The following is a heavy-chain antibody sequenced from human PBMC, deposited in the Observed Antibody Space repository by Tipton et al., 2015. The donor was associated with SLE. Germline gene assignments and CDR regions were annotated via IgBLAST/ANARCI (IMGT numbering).Heavy chain of an antibody. CDR2: IYYSGST. CDR1: GGSISSSSYY. D-gene: IGHD3-10*01. J-gene: IGHJ4*02. Sequence: TLSLTCTVSGGSISSSSYYWGWIRQPPGKGLEWIGSIYYSGSTYYNPSLKSRVTISVDTSKNRFSLKLSSVTAADTAVYYCARGRGFFDYWGQGTLVTVSS. CDR3: ARGRGFFDY. V-gene: IGHV4-39*07.